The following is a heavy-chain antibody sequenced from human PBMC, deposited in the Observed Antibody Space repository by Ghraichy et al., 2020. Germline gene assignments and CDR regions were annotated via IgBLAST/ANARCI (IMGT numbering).Heavy chain of an antibody. CDR3: AREFDSSGWYGAFDI. J-gene: IGHJ3*02. V-gene: IGHV1-69*13. CDR1: GGTFSSYA. CDR2: IIPIFGTA. Sequence: SVKVSCKASGGTFSSYAISWVRQAPGQGLEWMGGIIPIFGTANYAQKFQGRVTITADESTSTAYMELSSLRSEDTAVYYCAREFDSSGWYGAFDIWGQGTMVTVSS. D-gene: IGHD6-19*01.